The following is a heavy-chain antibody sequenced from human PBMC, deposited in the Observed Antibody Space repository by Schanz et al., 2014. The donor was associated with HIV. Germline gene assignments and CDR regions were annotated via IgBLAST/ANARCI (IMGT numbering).Heavy chain of an antibody. D-gene: IGHD4-17*01. Sequence: QVRLVASGGGVVQPGRSLRLSCAASGFTFSNYGMHWVHQAPGKGLEWVALISYDGSYKYYADSVKGRFTISRDNSKNRLFLQMNSLRAEDRALYYCAREGPTVTPGYYYGMDVWGQGTTVTVSS. CDR3: AREGPTVTPGYYYGMDV. CDR1: GFTFSNYG. J-gene: IGHJ6*02. CDR2: ISYDGSYK. V-gene: IGHV3-30*03.